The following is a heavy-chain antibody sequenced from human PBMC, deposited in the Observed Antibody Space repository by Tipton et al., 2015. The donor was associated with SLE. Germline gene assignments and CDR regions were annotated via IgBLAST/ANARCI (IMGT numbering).Heavy chain of an antibody. J-gene: IGHJ3*01. V-gene: IGHV4-4*08. CDR1: GGSTSSNN. CDR3: ARNCGGDCFGAFDV. D-gene: IGHD2-21*01. Sequence: TLSLTCTVSGGSTSSNNWRWVRQPPGKGLEWIGYIYTSGSTNYNPSLKSRVTISVATSRSQLSLKLTSVTAADTAVYYCARNCGGDCFGAFDVWGQGTMVSVSP. CDR2: IYTSGST.